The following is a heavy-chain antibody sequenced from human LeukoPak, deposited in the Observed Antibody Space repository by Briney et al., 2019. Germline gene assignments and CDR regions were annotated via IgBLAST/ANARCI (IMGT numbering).Heavy chain of an antibody. Sequence: ASVKVSCKVSGYTFTGYYIHWVRQAPGQGLEWMGWINPYSGDTAYAQKFQGRVTMTRDTSINTAYMELNRLKFDDTAVYYCARGTMNLDSWGQGTLVTVSS. V-gene: IGHV1-2*02. J-gene: IGHJ4*02. CDR1: GYTFTGYY. CDR3: ARGTMNLDS. D-gene: IGHD3-22*01. CDR2: INPYSGDT.